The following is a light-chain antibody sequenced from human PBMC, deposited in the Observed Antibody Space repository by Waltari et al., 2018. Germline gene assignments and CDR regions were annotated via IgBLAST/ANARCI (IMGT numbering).Light chain of an antibody. Sequence: DIQMNQSPSAVSASVGDRVTITCRASQDISNYLAWFQQKPGKAPKRLIFAASSLQSGVPSRFSGSGSATEFTLTISNLQPEDFGTYYCLQDNTYPWTFGQGTRVDI. J-gene: IGKJ1*01. CDR1: QDISNY. V-gene: IGKV1-17*03. CDR2: AAS. CDR3: LQDNTYPWT.